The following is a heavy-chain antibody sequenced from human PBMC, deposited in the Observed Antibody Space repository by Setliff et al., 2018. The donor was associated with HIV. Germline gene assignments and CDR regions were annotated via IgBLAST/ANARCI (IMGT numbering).Heavy chain of an antibody. J-gene: IGHJ4*02. Sequence: GSLRLSCAASGFTFSNYAMHWVRQAPGKGLEWVAVISYDGSNKYYADSVKGRFTISRDNSKNTLYLQMNSLRVEDTAVYYCARETMYDSRGYLSHYFDYWGQGTPVTVS. CDR2: ISYDGSNK. V-gene: IGHV3-30-3*01. CDR1: GFTFSNYA. D-gene: IGHD3-22*01. CDR3: ARETMYDSRGYLSHYFDY.